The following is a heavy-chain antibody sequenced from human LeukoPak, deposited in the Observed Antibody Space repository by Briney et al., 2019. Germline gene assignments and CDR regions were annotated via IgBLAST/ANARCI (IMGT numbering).Heavy chain of an antibody. V-gene: IGHV1-69*13. Sequence: SVKVSCKASGGTFSSYAISWVRQAPGQGLEWMGGIIPIFGTANYAQKFQGRVTITADESTSTAYMELSSLRSEDTAVYYCASGPPDTAMEDAFDIWAKGQWSPSLQ. CDR1: GGTFSSYA. J-gene: IGHJ3*02. D-gene: IGHD5-18*01. CDR2: IIPIFGTA. CDR3: ASGPPDTAMEDAFDI.